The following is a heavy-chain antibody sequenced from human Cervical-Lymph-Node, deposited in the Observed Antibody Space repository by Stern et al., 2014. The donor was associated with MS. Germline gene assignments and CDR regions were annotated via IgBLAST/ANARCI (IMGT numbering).Heavy chain of an antibody. CDR2: ISGYNGNT. Sequence: QLVQSGAEVKKPGASVKVSCKASGYTFTSYGISWVRQAPGQGLEWMGGISGYNGNTNYAQKLQGRVTMTTATSTSTTYQEQGSLRSDDTAVYYCARDSLTYYGSGWPLDYWGQGTLVTVSS. CDR1: GYTFTSYG. V-gene: IGHV1-18*01. J-gene: IGHJ4*02. CDR3: ARDSLTYYGSGWPLDY. D-gene: IGHD6-19*01.